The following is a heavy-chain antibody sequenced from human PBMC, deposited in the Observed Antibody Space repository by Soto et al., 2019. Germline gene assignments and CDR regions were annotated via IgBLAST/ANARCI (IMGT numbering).Heavy chain of an antibody. J-gene: IGHJ5*02. CDR1: GGSISSGGYY. CDR3: ARGGKYQFDQSA. Sequence: SETLSLTCTVSGGSISSGGYYWSWIRQHPGKGLEWIGYIYYSGSTYYNPSLKSRVTISVDTSKNQFSLKLSSVTAADTAVYYCARGGKYQFDQSAWGQGTLVTVSS. D-gene: IGHD1-26*01. V-gene: IGHV4-31*03. CDR2: IYYSGST.